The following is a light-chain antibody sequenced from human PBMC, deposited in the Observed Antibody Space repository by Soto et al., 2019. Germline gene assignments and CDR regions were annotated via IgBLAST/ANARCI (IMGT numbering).Light chain of an antibody. V-gene: IGKV3-15*01. CDR3: QQYNNWPYT. CDR1: QHVSSN. Sequence: EIVMTQSPATLSVSPGGSATLSCRASQHVSSNFAWYRQKPGQAPTLLIYRASTRATGIPARFSGSGSGTEFTLTMSSLQSEDFAAYYCQQYNNWPYTFGQGTKLEIK. J-gene: IGKJ2*01. CDR2: RAS.